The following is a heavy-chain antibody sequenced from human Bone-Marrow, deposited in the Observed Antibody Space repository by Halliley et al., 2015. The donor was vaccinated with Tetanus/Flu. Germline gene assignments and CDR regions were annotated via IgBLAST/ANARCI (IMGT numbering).Heavy chain of an antibody. CDR2: IVYNGNNQ. V-gene: IGHV3-30*18. CDR3: AKDAGRNGNSEYYFVS. CDR1: GFTFSNYD. J-gene: IGHJ4*02. Sequence: SLRLSCAASGFTFSNYDIHWVRQAPGKGLEWVAVIVYNGNNQYYADSVRGRFTISRDNSRNTVSFLMNSLTTEDTAMYYCAKDAGRNGNSEYYFVSRGQGTL. D-gene: IGHD1-1*01.